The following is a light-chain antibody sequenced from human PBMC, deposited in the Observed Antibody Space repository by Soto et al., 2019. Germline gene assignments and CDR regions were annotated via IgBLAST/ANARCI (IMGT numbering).Light chain of an antibody. CDR3: QQYGSYPIT. J-gene: IGKJ5*01. CDR2: GAS. CDR1: QSVSSNY. Sequence: ESVLTQSPGTLSLSPGERATLSCRAGQSVSSNYLAWYQQKPGQAPRLLIYGASRGATGIPDRFSGSGSGTDFTLTISRLEPEDFAVYYCQQYGSYPITFGQGTRLAIK. V-gene: IGKV3-20*01.